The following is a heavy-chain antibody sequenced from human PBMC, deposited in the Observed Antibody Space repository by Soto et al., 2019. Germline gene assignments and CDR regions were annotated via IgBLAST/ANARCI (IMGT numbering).Heavy chain of an antibody. CDR1: GYAFTSYW. D-gene: IGHD2-2*01. CDR3: AAGIVVVPAAWAYYYGMDV. J-gene: IGHJ6*02. V-gene: IGHV5-51*01. CDR2: IDPGDSDT. Sequence: LGESLKISCIGSGYAFTSYWIGWVRQVPGKGLEWMGIIDPGDSDTRYSPSFQGQVTISADKSISTAYLQWSSLKASDTAMYYCAAGIVVVPAAWAYYYGMDVWGQVTTVTTSS.